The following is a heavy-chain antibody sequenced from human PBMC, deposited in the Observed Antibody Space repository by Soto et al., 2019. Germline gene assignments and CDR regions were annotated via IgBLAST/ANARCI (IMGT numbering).Heavy chain of an antibody. D-gene: IGHD5-12*01. CDR2: SRDKVHSHTT. Sequence: PGGSLRLSCAASGFTFSDHYMDWVRQAPGKGLEWVGRSRDKVHSHTTEYAASVKGRFTISRGDSENSLYLQMNSMKTEETAVYYCARGVVATGYFDYWGQGTLVNVSS. V-gene: IGHV3-72*01. CDR3: ARGVVATGYFDY. J-gene: IGHJ4*02. CDR1: GFTFSDHY.